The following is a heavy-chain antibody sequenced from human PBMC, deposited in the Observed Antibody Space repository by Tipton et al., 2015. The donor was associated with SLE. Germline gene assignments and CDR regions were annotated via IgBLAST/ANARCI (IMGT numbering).Heavy chain of an antibody. Sequence: LRLSCAVYGGSFSGYYWSWIRQPPGKGLEWIGEINHSGSTKYNPSLKSRVTISVDTSKNQFSLKLTSVTAADTAVYYCAREIPTIYAFDIWGQGTMVTVSS. CDR3: AREIPTIYAFDI. J-gene: IGHJ3*02. CDR1: GGSFSGYY. D-gene: IGHD5-24*01. CDR2: INHSGST. V-gene: IGHV4-34*01.